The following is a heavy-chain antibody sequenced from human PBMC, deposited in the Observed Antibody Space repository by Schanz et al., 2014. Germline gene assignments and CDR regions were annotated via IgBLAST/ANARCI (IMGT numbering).Heavy chain of an antibody. D-gene: IGHD6-13*01. CDR3: ARDGVDAAAGGNY. J-gene: IGHJ4*02. CDR1: GYTFTTYY. CDR2: INPSGGST. Sequence: QVQLLQSGAEVKKPGASMKVSCKASGYTFTTYYMLWVRQAPGQGLEWMGIINPSGGSTTYAQKFQGRVTMTRDTSTSTVYMELSSLRSEDTAVYYCARDGVDAAAGGNYWGQGTLVTVST. V-gene: IGHV1-46*03.